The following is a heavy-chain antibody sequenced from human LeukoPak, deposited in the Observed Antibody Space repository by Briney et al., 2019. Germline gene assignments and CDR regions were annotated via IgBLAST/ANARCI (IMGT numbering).Heavy chain of an antibody. J-gene: IGHJ4*02. Sequence: ASVNVSCKASGYTFTSYAMHWVRQAPGQGLEWMGWINPNSGGTNIAQKFQGRVTMTRDTSISTAYMELSRLKSDDTAVYYCARDIRRNNSSHIDYWGQGALVTVSS. CDR2: INPNSGGT. V-gene: IGHV1-2*02. CDR1: GYTFTSYA. D-gene: IGHD6-13*01. CDR3: ARDIRRNNSSHIDY.